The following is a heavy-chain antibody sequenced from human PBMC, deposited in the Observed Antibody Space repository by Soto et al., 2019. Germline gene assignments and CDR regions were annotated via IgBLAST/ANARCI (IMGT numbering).Heavy chain of an antibody. CDR1: GYTFRSYG. D-gene: IGHD4-4*01. V-gene: IGHV1-18*01. J-gene: IGHJ6*03. CDR2: ISGYNGNT. CDR3: AKADSNYAGRFSYYYMDV. Sequence: QVQLVQSGTEVKKPGASVKVSYKASGYTFRSYGISWVRQAPGQGPEWMGWISGYNGNTHYPQKFQGKVTMTTDTSTSTDYMELRSLRSDDTAVYYCAKADSNYAGRFSYYYMDVWGNGTLVTVSS.